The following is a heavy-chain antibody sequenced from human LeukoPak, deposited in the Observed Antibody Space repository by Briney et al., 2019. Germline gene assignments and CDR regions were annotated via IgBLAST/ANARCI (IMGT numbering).Heavy chain of an antibody. CDR3: ARVPLLGSQSFDY. J-gene: IGHJ4*02. D-gene: IGHD2-2*03. CDR2: INPSGTWT. V-gene: IGHV1-46*01. Sequence: GASVKVSCKASGHTFSRSYMHWVRQAPGQGLEWMGVINPSGTWTSYAQKFRGRITMTRDMSTSTVYMELSSLRSEDTAVYYCARVPLLGSQSFDYWGQGTLVTVSS. CDR1: GHTFSRSY.